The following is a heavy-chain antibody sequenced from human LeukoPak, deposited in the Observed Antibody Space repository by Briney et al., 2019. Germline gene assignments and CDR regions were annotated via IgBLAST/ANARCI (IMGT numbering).Heavy chain of an antibody. CDR3: AKHNRDCSSTSCYLGGYFDY. CDR2: ISSGSTYI. V-gene: IGHV3-21*04. CDR1: GFSFSSYS. J-gene: IGHJ4*02. Sequence: GGSLRLSCAASGFSFSSYSMNWVRQAPGKGLEWVSSISSGSTYIYYADSVKGRFTISRDNAKNSLYLQVSTLRAEDTAVYYCAKHNRDCSSTSCYLGGYFDYWGQGTLVTVSS. D-gene: IGHD2-2*01.